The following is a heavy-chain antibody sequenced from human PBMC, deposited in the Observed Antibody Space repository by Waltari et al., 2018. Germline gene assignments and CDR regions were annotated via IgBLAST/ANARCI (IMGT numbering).Heavy chain of an antibody. CDR2: IIPILGIA. CDR1: GGTFHSHA. J-gene: IGHJ4*02. CDR3: ASNYCTGGVCYGLDY. Sequence: QVQLVQSGAEVKKPGSSVKVSCKASGGTFHSHAISWVGQAPGQGLEWMGGIIPILGIANYAQKFQGRVTITADKSTSTAYMELSSLRSEDTAVYYCASNYCTGGVCYGLDYWGQGTLVTVSS. D-gene: IGHD2-8*02. V-gene: IGHV1-69*10.